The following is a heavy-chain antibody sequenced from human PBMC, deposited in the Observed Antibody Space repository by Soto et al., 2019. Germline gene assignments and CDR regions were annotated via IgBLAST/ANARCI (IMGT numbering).Heavy chain of an antibody. CDR2: ISGRGSST. V-gene: IGHV3-48*03. CDR3: ARDRGYNTGWYGGALDF. D-gene: IGHD6-19*01. CDR1: GFTFKTYE. J-gene: IGHJ4*02. Sequence: EVQLVESGGGLVQPGESLRLSCAASGFTFKTYEMNWVRQAPGKGLEWVAYISGRGSSTFYADSVKGRFSISRDNDNDSVSLLMNNLRVDETAVYYCARDRGYNTGWYGGALDFWGQGTLVTVSS.